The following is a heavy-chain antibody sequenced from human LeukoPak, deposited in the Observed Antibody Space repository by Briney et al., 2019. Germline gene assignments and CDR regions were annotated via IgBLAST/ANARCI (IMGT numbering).Heavy chain of an antibody. Sequence: GGSLRLSCVASGFTFRTYGMTWVRQAPGEGLQWVSSISNDGDTNYADSVQGRFSISRDNSKNILYLQMNSLKAEDTAFYYCARAGGGSYFDLWGRGTLVTVSS. CDR1: GFTFRTYG. D-gene: IGHD2-15*01. V-gene: IGHV3-23*01. CDR3: ARAGGGSYFDL. J-gene: IGHJ2*01. CDR2: ISNDGDT.